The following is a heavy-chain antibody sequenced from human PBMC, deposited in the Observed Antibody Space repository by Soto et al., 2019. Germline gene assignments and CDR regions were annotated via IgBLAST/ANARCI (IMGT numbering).Heavy chain of an antibody. Sequence: SETLSLTCTVSGGSISAYYWGWIRQPPGKGLEWFGSIFYSGSTYYNPSLKSRVTISIVTSQNQFSLRLTSVTAADTAVYYCVRHPRIMVPRQHDYYFDTWGPGNLVTVSS. CDR2: IFYSGST. V-gene: IGHV4-59*04. CDR1: GGSISAYY. J-gene: IGHJ4*02. D-gene: IGHD2-8*01. CDR3: VRHPRIMVPRQHDYYFDT.